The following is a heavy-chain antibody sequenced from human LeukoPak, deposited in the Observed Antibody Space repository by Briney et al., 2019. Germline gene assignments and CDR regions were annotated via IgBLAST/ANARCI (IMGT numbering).Heavy chain of an antibody. J-gene: IGHJ6*03. V-gene: IGHV4-4*07. CDR3: ARGAVVPAAHYYYYYYYMDV. CDR2: IYTSGST. Sequence: TSETLSLTCTVSGGSISSYYWSWIRQPAGKGLEWIGRIYTSGSTNYNPSLKSRVTMSVDTSKNQFSLKLSSVTAADTAVYYCARGAVVPAAHYYYYYYYMDVWGKGTTVTVSS. CDR1: GGSISSYY. D-gene: IGHD2-2*01.